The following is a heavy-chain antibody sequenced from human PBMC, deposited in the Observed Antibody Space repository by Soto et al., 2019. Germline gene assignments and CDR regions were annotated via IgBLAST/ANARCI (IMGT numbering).Heavy chain of an antibody. CDR1: GFTFSSYS. CDR3: ARLHGYDSSGVGDY. J-gene: IGHJ4*02. Sequence: EVQLVESGGGLVKPGGSLRLSCAASGFTFSSYSMNWVRQSPGKGLEWVSSISSSSSYIYYADSVKGRFTISRDNAKNSLYLQMNSLTAEDTAVYYCARLHGYDSSGVGDYWGQGTLVTVSS. D-gene: IGHD3-22*01. CDR2: ISSSSSYI. V-gene: IGHV3-21*04.